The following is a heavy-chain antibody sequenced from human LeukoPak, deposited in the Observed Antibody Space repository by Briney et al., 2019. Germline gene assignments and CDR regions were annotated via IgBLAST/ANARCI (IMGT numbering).Heavy chain of an antibody. CDR1: GFTFSNYW. CDR2: INSDGSYT. D-gene: IGHD6-19*01. CDR3: VRGTSGWVGVDY. V-gene: IGHV3-74*01. J-gene: IGHJ4*02. Sequence: PGGSLRLSCVASGFTFSNYWMHWVRQAPGKGLVWVSGINSDGSYTNYADSVKGRFTISRENAENTLYLQMNSLRAEDTAMYYCVRGTSGWVGVDYWGQGPLVTVSS.